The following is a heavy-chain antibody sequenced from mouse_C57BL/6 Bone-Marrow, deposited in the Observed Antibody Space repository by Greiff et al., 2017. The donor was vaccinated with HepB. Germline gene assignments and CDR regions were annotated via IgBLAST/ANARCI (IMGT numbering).Heavy chain of an antibody. Sequence: EVQLQQSGAELVRPGASVKLSCTASGFNIKDDYMHWVKQRPEQGLEWIGWIDPENGDTEYASKFQGKATITADTSSNTAYLQLSSLTSEDTAVYYCTVYGNYPYFDYWGQGTTLTVSS. CDR3: TVYGNYPYFDY. CDR1: GFNIKDDY. V-gene: IGHV14-4*01. CDR2: IDPENGDT. J-gene: IGHJ2*01. D-gene: IGHD2-1*01.